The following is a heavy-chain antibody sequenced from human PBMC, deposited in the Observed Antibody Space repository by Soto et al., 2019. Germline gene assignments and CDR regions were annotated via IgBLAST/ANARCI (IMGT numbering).Heavy chain of an antibody. V-gene: IGHV3-33*01. Sequence: GGSLRLSCAASGFTFSSYGMHWVRQAPGKGLEWVAVIWYDGSNKYYADSVKGRFTISRDNSKNTLYLQMNSLRAEDTAVYYCARAVTMVRGVIGTGDYWGQGTLVTVSS. J-gene: IGHJ4*02. D-gene: IGHD3-10*01. CDR1: GFTFSSYG. CDR3: ARAVTMVRGVIGTGDY. CDR2: IWYDGSNK.